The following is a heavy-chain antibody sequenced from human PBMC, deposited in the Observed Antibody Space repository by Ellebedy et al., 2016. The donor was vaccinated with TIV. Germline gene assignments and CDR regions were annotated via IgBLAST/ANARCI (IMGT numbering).Heavy chain of an antibody. CDR2: ISDDGTTT. J-gene: IGHJ4*02. CDR3: VRTSTNWDFDY. Sequence: GESLKISCEASGFIFRHYYMIWVRQTPGQGLEWVARISDDGTTTIYAASVEGRFSISRDNARNTLLLQMNSLGADDTALYYCVRTSTNWDFDYWGQGSLVTVSS. V-gene: IGHV3-74*01. CDR1: GFIFRHYY. D-gene: IGHD6-13*01.